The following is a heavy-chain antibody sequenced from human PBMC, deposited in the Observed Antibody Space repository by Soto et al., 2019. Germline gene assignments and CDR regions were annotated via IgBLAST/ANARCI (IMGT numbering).Heavy chain of an antibody. CDR2: IYTSGST. CDR1: GGSISSYY. CDR3: ARARGTGSSSFEFDY. D-gene: IGHD6-13*01. J-gene: IGHJ4*02. V-gene: IGHV4-4*07. Sequence: PSETLSLTCTVSGGSISSYYWSWIRQPAGKGLEWIGRIYTSGSTNYNPSLKSRVTMSVDTSKNQFSLELSSVTAADTAVYYCARARGTGSSSFEFDYWGQGTLVTVSS.